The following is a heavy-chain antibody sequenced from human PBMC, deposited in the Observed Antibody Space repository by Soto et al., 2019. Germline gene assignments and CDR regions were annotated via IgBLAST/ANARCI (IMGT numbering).Heavy chain of an antibody. CDR3: ARLTVTTSDDAFDI. CDR2: ISGSGATT. J-gene: IGHJ3*02. CDR1: GFTVSSYA. V-gene: IGHV3-23*01. D-gene: IGHD4-17*01. Sequence: EVQLLESEGGLVQPGGSLRLSCAASGFTVSSYAMSWVRQAPGKGLEWVSLISGSGATTDYADSVKGRFTISTDNSKNTLYLQMNSLRVEDTAVYYCARLTVTTSDDAFDIWGQGTMFTVSS.